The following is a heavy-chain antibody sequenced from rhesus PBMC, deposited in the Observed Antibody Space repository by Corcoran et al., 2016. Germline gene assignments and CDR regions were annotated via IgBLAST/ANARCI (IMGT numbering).Heavy chain of an antibody. Sequence: QVQLQESGPGLVKPSQTLSLTCAISGDSVPRHSAPLTWIRQSPSRGLEWLGRTYYRSKWYNDYAQSGQNRISINPDTSKNQFSLQLNSVTPEDMAVYYCAREGYSSFDYWGQGVLVTVSS. V-gene: IGHV6-1*01. CDR2: TYYRSKWYN. D-gene: IGHD6-13*01. CDR1: GDSVPRHSAP. CDR3: AREGYSSFDY. J-gene: IGHJ4*01.